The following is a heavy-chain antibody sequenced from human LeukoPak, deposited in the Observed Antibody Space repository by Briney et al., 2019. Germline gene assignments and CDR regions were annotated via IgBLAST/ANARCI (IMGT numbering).Heavy chain of an antibody. V-gene: IGHV3-21*01. D-gene: IGHD4-17*01. J-gene: IGHJ6*02. CDR3: ARRTVTTGYGMDV. CDR2: ISSSSSYI. CDR1: GFTFSSYS. Sequence: NAGGSLRLSCAASGFTFSSYSMNWVRQAPGKGLEWVSSISSSSSYIYYADSVKGRFTISRDNAKNSLYLQMNSLRAEDTAVYYCARRTVTTGYGMDVWGQGTTVTVSS.